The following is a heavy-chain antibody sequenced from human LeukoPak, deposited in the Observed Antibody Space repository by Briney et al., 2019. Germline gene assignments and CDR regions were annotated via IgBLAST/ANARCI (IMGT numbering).Heavy chain of an antibody. V-gene: IGHV3-74*01. CDR1: GFTFSSYW. D-gene: IGHD2-8*01. CDR3: ARRGGYCTNGVCPEAFDV. CDR2: INTDGSST. J-gene: IGHJ3*01. Sequence: PGGSLRLSCAASGFTFSSYWMHWVRQAPGKGLVWVSRINTDGSSTSYADSVKGRFTISRDNAKNTLYLQMNSLRVEDTAVYYCARRGGYCTNGVCPEAFDVWGQGTMVTVSS.